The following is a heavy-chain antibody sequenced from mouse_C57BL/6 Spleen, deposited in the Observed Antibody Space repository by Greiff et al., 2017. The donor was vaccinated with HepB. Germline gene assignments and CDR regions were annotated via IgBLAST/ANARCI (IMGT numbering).Heavy chain of an antibody. D-gene: IGHD1-1*01. CDR1: GFSLTSYG. CDR2: IWSDGST. CDR3: ARHDPYYYGSSYGAMDY. V-gene: IGHV2-6-1*01. J-gene: IGHJ4*01. Sequence: VKLMESGPGLVAPSQSLSITCTVSGFSLTSYGVHWVRQPPGKGLEWLVVIWSDGSTTYNSALNSRLSISKDNSKSQVFLKMNSLQTDDTAMYYCARHDPYYYGSSYGAMDYWGQGTSVTVSS.